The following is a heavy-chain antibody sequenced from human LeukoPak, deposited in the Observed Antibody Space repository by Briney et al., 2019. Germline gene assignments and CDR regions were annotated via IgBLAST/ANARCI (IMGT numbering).Heavy chain of an antibody. J-gene: IGHJ4*02. CDR1: GFTFSSYA. V-gene: IGHV3-30-3*01. D-gene: IGHD3-3*01. CDR2: ISYDGSNK. CDR3: ARGVFY. Sequence: GSLRLSCAASGFTFSSYAIHWVRQAPGKGLEWVAVISYDGSNKYYADSVRGRFTISRDNSKNTLYLQMNSLRAEDTAVYYCARGVFYWGQGTLVTVSS.